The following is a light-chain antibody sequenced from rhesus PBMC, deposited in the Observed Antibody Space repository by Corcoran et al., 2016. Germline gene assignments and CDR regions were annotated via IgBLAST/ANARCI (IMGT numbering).Light chain of an antibody. Sequence: EIVLTQSPTSMAVSQGERVTISCTASSSVSTSYLHWYQQKPGFPPSLFFYRTSSLASGVTARFSGSGSGTSYTLTISSMEAEDAANYYCQQGNSIPYSFGQGTKVEIK. CDR3: QQGNSIPYS. J-gene: IGKJ2*01. CDR2: RTS. CDR1: SSVSTS. V-gene: IGKV3-42*01.